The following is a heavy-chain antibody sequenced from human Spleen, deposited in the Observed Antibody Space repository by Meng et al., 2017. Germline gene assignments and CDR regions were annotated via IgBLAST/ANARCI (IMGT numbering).Heavy chain of an antibody. Sequence: QVQLVQSGSELKKPGASVKVSCKASGYTFTNYAMNWVRQAPGQGLEWMGWTSAYNGNTRYGQKFQGRVTMTTDTSTSTAYMEMRSLRFDDTAVYYCARDSGSGWAEDYFDYWGQGTLVTVSS. V-gene: IGHV1-18*01. J-gene: IGHJ4*02. CDR1: GYTFTNYA. D-gene: IGHD6-19*01. CDR3: ARDSGSGWAEDYFDY. CDR2: TSAYNGNT.